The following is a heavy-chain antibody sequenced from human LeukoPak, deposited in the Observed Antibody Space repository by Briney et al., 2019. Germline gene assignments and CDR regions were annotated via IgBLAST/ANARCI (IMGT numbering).Heavy chain of an antibody. D-gene: IGHD5-18*01. J-gene: IGHJ4*02. CDR2: ISYDVSNK. CDR3: ARIFTAMVKIYFDY. Sequence: PGGSLRLSCAASGFTFSSYAIHWVPQAPAKGLEWVAVISYDVSNKYYADPVKGRFTLSRDNSKNTLYLQMNSLRAEGTAVYYCARIFTAMVKIYFDYWGQGTLVTVSS. CDR1: GFTFSSYA. V-gene: IGHV3-30*04.